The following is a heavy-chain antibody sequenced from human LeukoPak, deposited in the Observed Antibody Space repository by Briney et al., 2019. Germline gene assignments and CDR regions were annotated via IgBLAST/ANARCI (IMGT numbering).Heavy chain of an antibody. CDR3: AREPFGGVIADY. CDR1: GFTFSSYW. CDR2: IKQDGSEK. J-gene: IGHJ4*02. D-gene: IGHD3-16*02. Sequence: GGSLRLSCAASGFTFSSYWMNWVRQAPGKGLEWVAYIKQDGSEKYYVDSVKGRFTISRDNAKNSLYLQMNSLRAEDTALYYCAREPFGGVIADYWGQGTLVTVSS. V-gene: IGHV3-7*05.